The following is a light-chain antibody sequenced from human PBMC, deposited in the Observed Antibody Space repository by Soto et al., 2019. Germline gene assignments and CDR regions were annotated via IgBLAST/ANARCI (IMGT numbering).Light chain of an antibody. CDR1: QSVGPN. J-gene: IGKJ4*02. CDR2: GAS. CDR3: QRYDHWPRM. V-gene: IGKV3-15*01. Sequence: MVMTQSPVTLSVSPGERVTLSCRASQSVGPNLAWYQQKPGQAPRLLIYGASNRGTRIPDRFSGSGSGPESTLTISSLQSEDFAIYYCQRYDHWPRMFAGGTKVEIK.